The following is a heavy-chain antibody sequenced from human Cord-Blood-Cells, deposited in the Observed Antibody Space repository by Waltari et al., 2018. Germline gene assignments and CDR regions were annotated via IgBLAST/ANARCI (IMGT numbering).Heavy chain of an antibody. Sequence: EVQLVESGGGLVQPGGSLRLSCAASGFTFSSYAMSWVRQAPGKGLEWISAISGSGGSTYNAGSVKGRCTSSRDNSKSTLYLQMNSLRAEDTAVYYCAKLRRAAMDAFDIWGQGTMVTVSS. CDR2: ISGSGGST. CDR3: AKLRRAAMDAFDI. J-gene: IGHJ3*02. CDR1: GFTFSSYA. V-gene: IGHV3-23*04.